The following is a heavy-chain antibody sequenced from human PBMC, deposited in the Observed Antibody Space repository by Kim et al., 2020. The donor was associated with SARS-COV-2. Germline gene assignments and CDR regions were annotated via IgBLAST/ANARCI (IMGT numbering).Heavy chain of an antibody. J-gene: IGHJ6*02. D-gene: IGHD3-3*01. Sequence: TYYADSVKRRFIISRDNSKNTLYLQMNSLRVEDTAVYYCLLRFLPGGMDVWGQGTTVTVSS. CDR2: T. V-gene: IGHV3-23*01. CDR3: LLRFLPGGMDV.